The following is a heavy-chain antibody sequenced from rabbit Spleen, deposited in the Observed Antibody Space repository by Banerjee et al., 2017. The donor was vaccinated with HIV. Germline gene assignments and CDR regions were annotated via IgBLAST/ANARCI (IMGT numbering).Heavy chain of an antibody. D-gene: IGHD8-1*01. CDR3: ARDTGSSFSSYGMDL. CDR1: GFSFSSSYY. CDR2: IFSSSDIT. V-gene: IGHV1S45*01. Sequence: QEQLVESGGDLVKPEGSLTLTCTASGFSFSSSYYMYWVRQAPGKGLEWIGCIFSSSDITWYATWAKGRFTISKTSSTTVTLQMTSLTAADTATYFCARDTGSSFSSYGMDLWGPGTLVTVS. J-gene: IGHJ6*01.